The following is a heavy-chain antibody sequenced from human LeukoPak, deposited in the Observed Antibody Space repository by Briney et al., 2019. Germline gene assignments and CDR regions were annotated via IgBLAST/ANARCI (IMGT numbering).Heavy chain of an antibody. CDR3: ATVERSFDY. V-gene: IGHV1-69-2*01. CDR1: GYTFTGYY. CDR2: VDPEDGET. J-gene: IGHJ4*02. Sequence: ASVKVSCKASGYTFTGYYMHWVRQAPGKGLEWMGLVDPEDGETIYAEKFQGRVTITADTSTDTAYMELSSLRSEDTAVYYCATVERSFDYWGQGTLVTVSS.